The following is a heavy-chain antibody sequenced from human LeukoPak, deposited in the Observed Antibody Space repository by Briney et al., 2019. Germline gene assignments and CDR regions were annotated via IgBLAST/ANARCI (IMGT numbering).Heavy chain of an antibody. CDR3: AKDERNWNYNLASQTYD. V-gene: IGHV3-23*01. D-gene: IGHD1-7*01. CDR1: GFTFGSYA. CDR2: ISGSGVST. J-gene: IGHJ4*02. Sequence: PGGSLRLSCAASGFTFGSYAMSWVRQAPGKGLEWVSAISGSGVSTYYADSVKGRFTVSRDNSKNTLYLQMSSLRAEDTAVYYCAKDERNWNYNLASQTYDWGQGTLVTVSS.